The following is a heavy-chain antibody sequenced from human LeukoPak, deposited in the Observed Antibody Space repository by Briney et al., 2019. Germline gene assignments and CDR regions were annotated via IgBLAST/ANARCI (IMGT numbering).Heavy chain of an antibody. Sequence: ASVKVSCRASGYTFTGFYMQWVRQAPGQGLEWMGCINPNSGGTNYAQRFQGRVTMTRDTCISTAYMELSSLRSEDTAVYYCASTGYDIVVVPAASRLIHFDYWGQGTLVTVSS. V-gene: IGHV1-2*02. CDR3: ASTGYDIVVVPAASRLIHFDY. D-gene: IGHD2-2*01. J-gene: IGHJ4*02. CDR1: GYTFTGFY. CDR2: INPNSGGT.